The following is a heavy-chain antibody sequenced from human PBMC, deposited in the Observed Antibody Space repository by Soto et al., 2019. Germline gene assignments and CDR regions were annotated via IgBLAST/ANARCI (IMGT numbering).Heavy chain of an antibody. Sequence: QVQLVQSGAEVKKPGSSVKVSCKASGDIFSNYAISWVRQAPGQGLEWMGGIIPIYGTAHYAQKFQDRVTITAKTSKSTADMELSSLRPEDTAVYYCARDLGGCSAGSCRYNWLDSWGQGTLVTVSS. V-gene: IGHV1-69*06. CDR1: GDIFSNYA. CDR2: IIPIYGTA. D-gene: IGHD2-15*01. J-gene: IGHJ5*01. CDR3: ARDLGGCSAGSCRYNWLDS.